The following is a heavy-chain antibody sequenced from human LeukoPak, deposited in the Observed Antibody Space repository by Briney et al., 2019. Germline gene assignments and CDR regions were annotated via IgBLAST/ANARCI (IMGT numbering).Heavy chain of an antibody. Sequence: GGSLRLSCAASGFSFSSYGFNWVRQAPGEGLEWVSSIGPTGTDTYHADSVKGRFTISRDNAKNSLYLQMDSLRAEDTAVYYCATESIGRHYDYWGQGTLLTVSS. CDR3: ATESIGRHYDY. CDR1: GFSFSSYG. V-gene: IGHV3-21*01. CDR2: IGPTGTDT. J-gene: IGHJ4*02. D-gene: IGHD3-3*02.